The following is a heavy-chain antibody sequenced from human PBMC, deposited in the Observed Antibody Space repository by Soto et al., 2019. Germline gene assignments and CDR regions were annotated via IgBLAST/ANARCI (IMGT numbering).Heavy chain of an antibody. CDR3: ARGPVDTSMIYWCDP. V-gene: IGHV4-61*01. J-gene: IGHJ5*01. Sequence: SETLSLTSTVSANSVTSGNYYWSWIRQHPGKGLEWIGYIYYSWNTNYSPSLNSRVTLSFDTSNTRCSLKLSSVTAADTAVYCCARGPVDTSMIYWCDPWGQETLGTAS. CDR1: ANSVTSGNYY. CDR2: IYYSWNT. D-gene: IGHD5-18*01.